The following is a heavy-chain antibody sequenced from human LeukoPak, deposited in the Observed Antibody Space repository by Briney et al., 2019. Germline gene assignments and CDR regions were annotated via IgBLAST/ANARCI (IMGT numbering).Heavy chain of an antibody. CDR2: VYYSGST. CDR1: GVSVSGYY. D-gene: IGHD2-15*01. Sequence: SETLSLTCVVSGVSVSGYYWGWIRQPPGRGLEWIGYVYYSGSTNYNPSFKSRITISVDTSRNQFSLQLSSVTAADTAVHYCARIHRYCSGGACYVLDNWGQGTLVAVSS. CDR3: ARIHRYCSGGACYVLDN. V-gene: IGHV4-59*02. J-gene: IGHJ4*02.